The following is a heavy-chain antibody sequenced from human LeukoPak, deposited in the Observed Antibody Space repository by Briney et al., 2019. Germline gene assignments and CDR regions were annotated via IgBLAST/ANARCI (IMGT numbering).Heavy chain of an antibody. D-gene: IGHD3-22*01. CDR2: IKSDGNT. Sequence: GGSLRLSCAASGFTFSSYWMHWVRQAPGKGLVWVSRIKSDGNTNYSDSVKGRFTISRDNAKNTVSLQMNSLRAEDTGVYYCARAPSESGGYYPEYFRHWGQGTLVTVSS. CDR1: GFTFSSYW. CDR3: ARAPSESGGYYPEYFRH. V-gene: IGHV3-74*01. J-gene: IGHJ1*01.